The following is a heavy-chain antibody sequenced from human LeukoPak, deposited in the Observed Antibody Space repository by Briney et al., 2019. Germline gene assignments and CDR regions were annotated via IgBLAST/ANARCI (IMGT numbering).Heavy chain of an antibody. Sequence: GGSLRLSCAASGFTFNKYNMNWVRQAPGKGLEWVSYIISSSSTIYYADSVKGRFTISRDNAKNSLYLQMNSLRAEDTAVYYCARIGYSSSSFDYWGQGTLVTVSS. CDR2: IISSSSTI. CDR3: ARIGYSSSSFDY. V-gene: IGHV3-48*01. CDR1: GFTFNKYN. J-gene: IGHJ4*02. D-gene: IGHD6-6*01.